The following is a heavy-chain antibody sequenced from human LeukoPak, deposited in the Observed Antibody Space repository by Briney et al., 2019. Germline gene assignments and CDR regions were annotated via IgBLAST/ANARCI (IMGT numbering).Heavy chain of an antibody. Sequence: SETLSLTCTVSGGSISSDCWSWIRQPPGKGLEWIGYVYSSGTTNYNPPLNSRVTMSVDRSLNQFSLKLSSVTAADTAVYYCERGGDYETFDSWGQGILVTVSS. CDR2: VYSSGTT. CDR3: ERGGDYETFDS. V-gene: IGHV4-59*01. J-gene: IGHJ4*02. CDR1: GGSISSDC. D-gene: IGHD4-17*01.